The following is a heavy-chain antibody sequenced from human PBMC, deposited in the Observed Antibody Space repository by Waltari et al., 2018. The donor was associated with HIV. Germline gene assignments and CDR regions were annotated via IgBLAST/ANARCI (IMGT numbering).Heavy chain of an antibody. CDR1: GFTFSDYG. V-gene: IGHV3-30*03. CDR3: ARGMGYGGSAEGFDY. D-gene: IGHD5-18*01. Sequence: QVQLVESGGGVVQPGTSLRLSCAASGFTFSDYGLHWVRQAPGKGGEWVAGISYDGNNRNHADSVKGRFSISRDNSKNTLYLQMNSLRVEDTAVYYCARGMGYGGSAEGFDYWGQGTLVTVSS. J-gene: IGHJ4*02. CDR2: ISYDGNNR.